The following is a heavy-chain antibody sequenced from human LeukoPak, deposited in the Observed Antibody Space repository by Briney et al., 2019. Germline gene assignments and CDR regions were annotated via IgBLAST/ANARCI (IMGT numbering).Heavy chain of an antibody. D-gene: IGHD2-8*01. J-gene: IGHJ5*02. Sequence: GRSLRLSCAASGFTFTSYGMYWVRQAPGKGLDWVALIWDDGNNKYYADSVKGRFTISRDNSKNTLYLQMNSLRAEDTAVYYCARDNGEWRLNWFDHWGQGTLVTVSS. CDR3: ARDNGEWRLNWFDH. CDR1: GFTFTSYG. V-gene: IGHV3-33*01. CDR2: IWDDGNNK.